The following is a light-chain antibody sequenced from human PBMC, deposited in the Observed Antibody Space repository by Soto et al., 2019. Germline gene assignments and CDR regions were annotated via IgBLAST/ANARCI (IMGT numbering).Light chain of an antibody. J-gene: IGKJ1*01. CDR3: QQLNGSPWT. Sequence: IQLTQSPSSLSASVGDRVTITCRATPAIASFLAWYQQKPGTAPKLLIYGATTLQSGVPSRFSGSRSGTDYTLTIGSLQPEDFATYYGQQLNGSPWTFGQGTRVEIK. CDR2: GAT. V-gene: IGKV1-9*01. CDR1: PAIASF.